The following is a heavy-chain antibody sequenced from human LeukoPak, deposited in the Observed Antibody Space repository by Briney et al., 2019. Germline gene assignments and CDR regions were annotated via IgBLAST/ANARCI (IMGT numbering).Heavy chain of an antibody. J-gene: IGHJ4*02. V-gene: IGHV1-46*01. CDR3: ARAAAGSYFDY. CDR1: GYTFTSNY. CDR2: INPSGGST. D-gene: IGHD6-13*01. Sequence: ASVKVSCKAFGYTFTSNYMHWVRQAPAQGLEWMGIINPSGGSTSYAQKFQGRVTMTRDMSTSTVYMELSSLRSEDTAVYYCARAAAGSYFDYWGQGTLVTVSS.